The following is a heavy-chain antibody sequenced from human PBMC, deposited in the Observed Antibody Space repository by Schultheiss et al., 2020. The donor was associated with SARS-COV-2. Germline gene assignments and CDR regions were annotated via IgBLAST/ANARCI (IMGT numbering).Heavy chain of an antibody. D-gene: IGHD6-6*01. J-gene: IGHJ4*02. V-gene: IGHV1-2*02. CDR1: GYTFTGYY. Sequence: ASVKVSCKASGYTFTGYYMHWVRKAPGQGLEWMGWINPNNGDIKYAQKFQGRVTMTRDTSITTAYMELSRLTSDDTAVYYCASFSSSSMETDYWGQGTLVTGSS. CDR3: ASFSSSSMETDY. CDR2: INPNNGDI.